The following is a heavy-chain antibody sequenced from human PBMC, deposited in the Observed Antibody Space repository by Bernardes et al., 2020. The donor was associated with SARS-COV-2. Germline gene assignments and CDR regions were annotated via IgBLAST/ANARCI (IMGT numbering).Heavy chain of an antibody. D-gene: IGHD1-7*01. J-gene: IGHJ4*02. CDR2: ITSSSSYK. CDR3: ARESNWNYVFDY. CDR1: EFTFSNYD. V-gene: IGHV3-21*06. Sequence: GGSLRLSCAASEFTFSNYDMSWVRQAPGKGLEWLSSITSSSSYKYYTDSVTGRFTISRDNAKNSLYLQMNSLRAEDTAVYFCARESNWNYVFDYWGQGTLVTVSS.